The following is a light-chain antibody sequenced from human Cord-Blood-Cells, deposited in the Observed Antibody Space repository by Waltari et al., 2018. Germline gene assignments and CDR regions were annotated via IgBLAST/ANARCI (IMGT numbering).Light chain of an antibody. J-gene: IGKJ1*01. CDR3: QQSYSTPRT. CDR2: AAA. Sequence: DLQMTQTPSSLSASVGARVTITCQASQSISSYLNWYQQKPGKAPKLLICAAASLQSGVPSRFSGSRSGTDFTLNISRLQPEDSATYDCQQSYSTPRTFGEGTKVEIK. V-gene: IGKV1-39*01. CDR1: QSISSY.